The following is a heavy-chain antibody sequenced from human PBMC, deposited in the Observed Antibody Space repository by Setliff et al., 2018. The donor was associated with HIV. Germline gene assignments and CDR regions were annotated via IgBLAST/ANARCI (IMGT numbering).Heavy chain of an antibody. CDR3: ARDHGMWDYGGNVLLREYFLH. CDR2: ITPNSGGT. J-gene: IGHJ1*01. CDR1: GYTXXGYY. V-gene: IGHV1-2*02. Sequence: ASVKVXXXASGYTXXGYYMHWVRQAPGHGXEWMXWITPNSGGTNXAXRFQGRVTMTRDTSXXXXYMELSRLRSDDTAVYYCARDHGMWDYGGNVLLREYFLHWGXGTLVTVSS. D-gene: IGHD4-17*01.